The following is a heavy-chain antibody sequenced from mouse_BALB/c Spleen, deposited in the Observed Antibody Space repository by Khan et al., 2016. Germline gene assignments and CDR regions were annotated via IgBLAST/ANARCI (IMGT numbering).Heavy chain of an antibody. CDR3: MRYDYDYRCFDV. D-gene: IGHD2-4*01. J-gene: IGHJ1*01. CDR1: GFTFSGSW. Sequence: EVQLLETGGGLVQPGGSRGLSCEGSGFTFSGSWMSWVRQTPGKTLEWIGDINSDGSAINYAPSIKDRFTIFRDNDKSTLYLQMSNVQSGDTATYYCMRYDYDYRCFDVGSAGTTVTVSS. CDR2: INSDGSAI. V-gene: IGHV11-2*02.